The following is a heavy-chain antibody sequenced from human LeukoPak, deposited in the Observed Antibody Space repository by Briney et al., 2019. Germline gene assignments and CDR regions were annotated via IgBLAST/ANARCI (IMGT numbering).Heavy chain of an antibody. J-gene: IGHJ6*02. V-gene: IGHV1-24*01. CDR2: FDPEDGET. CDR3: AGGYYYYGMDV. Sequence: ASVKVSCKVSGYTLTELSMHWVRQAPGKGLEWMGGFDPEDGETIYAQKFQGRVTMTEDTSTDTACMELSSLRPEDTAVYYCAGGYYYYGMDVWGQGTTVTVSS. CDR1: GYTLTELS.